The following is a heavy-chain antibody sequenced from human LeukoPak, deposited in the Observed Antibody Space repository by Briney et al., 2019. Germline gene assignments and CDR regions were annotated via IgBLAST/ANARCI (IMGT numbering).Heavy chain of an antibody. V-gene: IGHV4-34*01. CDR2: INHSGST. CDR3: ARLTGYSSESWFDP. D-gene: IGHD3-9*01. Sequence: SETLSLTCAVYGGSFSGYYWSWIRQPPGKGLEWIGEINHSGSTNYNPSPKSRVTISVHTSKNQFSLKLSSVTAADTAVYYCARLTGYSSESWFDPWGQGTLVTVSS. CDR1: GGSFSGYY. J-gene: IGHJ5*02.